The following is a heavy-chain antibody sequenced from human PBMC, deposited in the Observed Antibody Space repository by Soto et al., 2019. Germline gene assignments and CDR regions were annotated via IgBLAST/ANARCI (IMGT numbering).Heavy chain of an antibody. D-gene: IGHD6-19*01. J-gene: IGHJ4*02. CDR1: GGSISSSSYY. V-gene: IGHV4-39*01. CDR2: IYYSGST. CDR3: ARQPRTPYYSSGWSRGGAFDY. Sequence: ETLSLTCTVSGGSISSSSYYWGWIRQPPGKGLEWIGSIYYSGSTYYNPSLKSRVTISVDTSKNQFSLKLSSVTAADTAVYYCARQPRTPYYSSGWSRGGAFDYWGQGTLVTVSS.